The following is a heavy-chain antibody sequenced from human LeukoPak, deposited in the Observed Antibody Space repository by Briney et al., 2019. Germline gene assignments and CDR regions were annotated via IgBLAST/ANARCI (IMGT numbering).Heavy chain of an antibody. CDR1: GFTFSNYG. V-gene: IGHV3-30*03. CDR3: AGSISGNDYYFFSY. J-gene: IGHJ4*02. D-gene: IGHD3-22*01. CDR2: ISYDGSNK. Sequence: GGSLRLSCAASGFTFSNYGMHWVRQAPGKGLEWVAVISYDGSNKYYADSVKGRFTISRDNSKNTLYLQMNSLRAEDTAVYYCAGSISGNDYYFFSYWGQGTLVTVSS.